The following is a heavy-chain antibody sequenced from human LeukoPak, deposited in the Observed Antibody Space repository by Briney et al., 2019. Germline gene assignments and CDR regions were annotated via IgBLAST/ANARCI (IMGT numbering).Heavy chain of an antibody. Sequence: SVKDSCKASGGTFSSYAISWVRQAPGQGLEWMGRIIPIFGTANDAQKFQGRVTITTDESTSTAYMELSSLRSEDTAVYYCASGPLYGGYDDWGQGTLVTVSS. CDR3: ASGPLYGGYDD. CDR1: GGTFSSYA. V-gene: IGHV1-69*05. CDR2: IIPIFGTA. D-gene: IGHD5-12*01. J-gene: IGHJ4*02.